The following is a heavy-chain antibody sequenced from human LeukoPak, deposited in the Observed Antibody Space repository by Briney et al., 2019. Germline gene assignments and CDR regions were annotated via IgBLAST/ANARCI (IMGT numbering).Heavy chain of an antibody. CDR3: VRGGDYADY. J-gene: IGHJ4*02. V-gene: IGHV3-20*04. CDR2: INWNGGST. Sequence: GGSLRLSCAASGFTFDDYGMSWVRQAPGKGLEWVSGINWNGGSTGFADSVKGRFTISRDNAKNSLFLQMNSLRAEDTAVYYCVRGGDYADYWGQGTLVTVSS. CDR1: GFTFDDYG.